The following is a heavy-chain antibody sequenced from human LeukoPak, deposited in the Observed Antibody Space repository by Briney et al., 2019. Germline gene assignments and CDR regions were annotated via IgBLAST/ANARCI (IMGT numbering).Heavy chain of an antibody. CDR2: IGAGGTFT. J-gene: IGHJ4*02. V-gene: IGHV3-23*01. CDR3: AKDLDYTTYGYYLDY. D-gene: IGHD4-11*01. Sequence: GGSLRLSCTASGFTFSSYAMNWVRQAPGKGLEWVSGIGAGGTFTYYADSVKGRFTISRDNSRNTLYLQMNSLRADDTAVYYCAKDLDYTTYGYYLDYWGQGTLVTVSS. CDR1: GFTFSSYA.